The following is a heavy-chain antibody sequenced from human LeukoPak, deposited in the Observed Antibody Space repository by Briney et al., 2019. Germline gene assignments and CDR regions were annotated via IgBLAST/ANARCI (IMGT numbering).Heavy chain of an antibody. Sequence: ASVKVSXKASGYTFTDNYIHWVRQAPGQGLEWMGRVNPDSGGINYAQKSQGRVTMTRDTSINTAFVELRRLRSDDTATYYCARAQNYHDRSGYSDDTFDVWGHGTMITVSS. D-gene: IGHD3-22*01. V-gene: IGHV1-2*06. CDR2: VNPDSGGI. CDR3: ARAQNYHDRSGYSDDTFDV. J-gene: IGHJ3*01. CDR1: GYTFTDNY.